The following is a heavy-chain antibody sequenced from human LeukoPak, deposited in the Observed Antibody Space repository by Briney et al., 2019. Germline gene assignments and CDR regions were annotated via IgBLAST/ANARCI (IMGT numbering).Heavy chain of an antibody. CDR1: GFTFDDYG. CDR3: AREALELPDNWFDP. D-gene: IGHD1-7*01. CDR2: INWNGGST. J-gene: IGHJ5*02. V-gene: IGHV3-20*04. Sequence: GGSLRLSCAASGFTFDDYGMSWVRQAPGKGLEWVSGINWNGGSTGYADSVKGRFTIARDTAKNSLYLQMNSLRAEDTALYYCAREALELPDNWFDPWGQGTLVTVSS.